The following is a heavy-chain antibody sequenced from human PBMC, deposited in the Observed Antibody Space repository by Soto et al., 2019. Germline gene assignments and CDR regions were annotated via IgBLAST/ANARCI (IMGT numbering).Heavy chain of an antibody. CDR1: GGSISSYY. CDR2: IYYSGST. CDR3: ARVPDWYFDL. V-gene: IGHV4-59*13. Sequence: QVQLQESGPGLVKPSETLSLTCTVAGGSISSYYWCCIRQPPGKGLEWIGYIYYSGSTNYNPSLKSRVTISVDTSKNQFSLKLSSVTDADTAVYYCARVPDWYFDLWGRGTVVTVSS. J-gene: IGHJ2*01.